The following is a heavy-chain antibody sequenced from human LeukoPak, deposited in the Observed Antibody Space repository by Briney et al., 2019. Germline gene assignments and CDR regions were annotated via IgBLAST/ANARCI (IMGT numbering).Heavy chain of an antibody. D-gene: IGHD3-22*01. J-gene: IGHJ4*02. V-gene: IGHV4-39*07. CDR3: ARGGSGYYRFDY. Sequence: SETLSLTCTVSGGSISSGGYYWSWLRQPPGKGLEWIGEINHSGSTNYNPSLKSRVTISVNTSKNQFSLKLSSVTAADTAVYYCARGGSGYYRFDYWGQGTLVTVSS. CDR1: GGSISSGGYY. CDR2: INHSGST.